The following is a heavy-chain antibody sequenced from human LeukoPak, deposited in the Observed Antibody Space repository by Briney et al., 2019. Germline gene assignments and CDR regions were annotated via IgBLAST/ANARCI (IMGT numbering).Heavy chain of an antibody. Sequence: GESLKISCKGSGYSFTNYWIGWVRQMPGKGLEWMGIIYPGDSDTRYSPSFKGQVTISADKSISTAYLQWSSLKASDIAMYYCARPLDYDFWSGYFDAFDIWGQGTMVTVSS. V-gene: IGHV5-51*01. J-gene: IGHJ3*02. CDR1: GYSFTNYW. CDR2: IYPGDSDT. D-gene: IGHD3-3*01. CDR3: ARPLDYDFWSGYFDAFDI.